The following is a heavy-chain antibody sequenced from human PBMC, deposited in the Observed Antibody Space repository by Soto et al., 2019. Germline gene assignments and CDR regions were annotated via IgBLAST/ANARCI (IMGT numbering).Heavy chain of an antibody. J-gene: IGHJ4*02. CDR2: ISGSGGST. Sequence: GGSLRLSCAASGFTFSSYGMHWVSQAPGKGLEWVSSISGSGGSTYYADSVKGRFTISRDNSKNTVYLQMNSLRAEDTAVYYCAKDLEGSGYDSGNDYWGQGTLVTVSS. V-gene: IGHV3-23*01. D-gene: IGHD5-12*01. CDR1: GFTFSSYG. CDR3: AKDLEGSGYDSGNDY.